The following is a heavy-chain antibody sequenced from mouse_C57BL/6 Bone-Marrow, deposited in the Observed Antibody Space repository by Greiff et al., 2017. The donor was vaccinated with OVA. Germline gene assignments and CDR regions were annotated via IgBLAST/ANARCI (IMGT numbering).Heavy chain of an antibody. Sequence: VQLQQSGAELVRPGASVKLSCTASGFNIKDDYMHWVKQRPEQGLEWIGWIDPENGDTEYASKFQGKATITADTSSNTAYLQLSSLTSEDTAVYYCTSYDGYWTYWYFDVWGTGTTVTVSS. CDR1: GFNIKDDY. V-gene: IGHV14-4*01. D-gene: IGHD2-3*01. J-gene: IGHJ1*03. CDR2: IDPENGDT. CDR3: TSYDGYWTYWYFDV.